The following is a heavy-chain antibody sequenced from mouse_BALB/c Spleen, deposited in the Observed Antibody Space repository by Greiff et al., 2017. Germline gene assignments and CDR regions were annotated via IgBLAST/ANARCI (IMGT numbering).Heavy chain of an antibody. CDR1: GYTFTSYW. J-gene: IGHJ2*01. CDR2: IYPGDGDT. Sequence: QVQLKQSGAELARPGASVKLSCKASGYTFTSYWMQWVKRRPGQGLEWIGAIYPGDGDTRYTQKFKGKATLTADKSSSTAYMQLSSLASEDSAVYYCARHMITTRYFDYWGQGTTLTVSS. V-gene: IGHV1-87*01. CDR3: ARHMITTRYFDY. D-gene: IGHD2-4*01.